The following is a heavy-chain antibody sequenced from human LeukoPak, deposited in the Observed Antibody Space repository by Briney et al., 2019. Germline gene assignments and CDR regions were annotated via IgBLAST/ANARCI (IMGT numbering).Heavy chain of an antibody. CDR3: ARGAAGATRGDLYYFDY. CDR2: IIPIFGTA. Sequence: ASVTVSCKASGGTFSSYAISWVRQAPGQGLEWMGGIIPIFGTANYAQKFQGRVTITTDESTSTAYMELSSLRSEDTAVYYCARGAAGATRGDLYYFDYWGQGTLVTVSS. D-gene: IGHD1-26*01. J-gene: IGHJ4*02. CDR1: GGTFSSYA. V-gene: IGHV1-69*05.